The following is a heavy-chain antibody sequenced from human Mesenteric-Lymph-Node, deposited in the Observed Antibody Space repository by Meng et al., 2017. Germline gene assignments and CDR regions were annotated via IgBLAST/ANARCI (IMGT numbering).Heavy chain of an antibody. D-gene: IGHD5-12*01. Sequence: EVRLVGVVGGLGQPGGSLRLSCASSGFTFSSYAMSLVRQAPGKGLEWVSAISGSGGSTYYADSVKGRFTISRDNSKNTLYLQMNSLRAEDTAVYYCAKDDSGATSWFDHWGRGTLVTVSS. V-gene: IGHV3-23*04. CDR2: ISGSGGST. CDR3: AKDDSGATSWFDH. J-gene: IGHJ2*01. CDR1: GFTFSSYA.